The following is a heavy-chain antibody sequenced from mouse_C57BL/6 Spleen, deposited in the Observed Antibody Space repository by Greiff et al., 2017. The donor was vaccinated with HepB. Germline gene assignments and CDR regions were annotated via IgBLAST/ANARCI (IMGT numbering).Heavy chain of an antibody. Sequence: LQESGAELVRPGTSVKMSCKASGYTFTNYWIGWAKQRPGHGLEWIGDIYPGGGYTNYNEKFKGKATLTADKSSSTAYMQFSSLTSEDSAIYYCARGTGTRYFDVWGTGTTVTVSS. CDR1: GYTFTNYW. D-gene: IGHD4-1*01. CDR3: ARGTGTRYFDV. CDR2: IYPGGGYT. V-gene: IGHV1-63*01. J-gene: IGHJ1*03.